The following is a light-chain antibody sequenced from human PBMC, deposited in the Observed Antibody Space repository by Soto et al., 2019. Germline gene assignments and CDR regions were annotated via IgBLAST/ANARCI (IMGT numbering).Light chain of an antibody. CDR2: AAF. CDR1: QSISGY. CDR3: QQSYTTPIT. Sequence: DIQMTQSASALSASVGDRVTITCRASQSISGYLNWYLQKPGKAPRLLIYAAFSLQSGVPSRFSGSGSGTDFTPTISSLQPEDFATYYCQQSYTTPITFGQGTRLEIK. J-gene: IGKJ5*01. V-gene: IGKV1-39*01.